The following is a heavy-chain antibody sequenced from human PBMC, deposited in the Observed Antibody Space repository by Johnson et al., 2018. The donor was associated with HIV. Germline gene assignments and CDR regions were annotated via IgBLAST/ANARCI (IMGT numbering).Heavy chain of an antibody. D-gene: IGHD3-9*01. CDR2: IFSVGDV. Sequence: EVLLVESGGGLVQPGGSLRLSCAASGITVGTNYMSWVRQAPGKGLEWVSVIFSVGDVYYADSVKGRFTISRDNSKNMVYLQMNSLRPEDTAVYYCARDGRDLVTRGSFDVWGQGTVVTVSS. CDR1: GITVGTNY. CDR3: ARDGRDLVTRGSFDV. V-gene: IGHV3-66*02. J-gene: IGHJ3*01.